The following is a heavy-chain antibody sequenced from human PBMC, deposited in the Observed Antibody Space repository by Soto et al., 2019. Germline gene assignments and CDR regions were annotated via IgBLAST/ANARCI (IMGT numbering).Heavy chain of an antibody. D-gene: IGHD4-17*01. V-gene: IGHV3-23*01. J-gene: IGHJ4*02. Sequence: GGSLRLSCAAPGFRFSSYAMSWVRQAPGQGPEWLSVISASGGSAYYADSVRGRFTISRDNSKNTLYLQMNSLRAEDTAVYYCARDAGILRWSYFDYWGQGTLVTVSS. CDR2: ISASGGSA. CDR3: ARDAGILRWSYFDY. CDR1: GFRFSSYA.